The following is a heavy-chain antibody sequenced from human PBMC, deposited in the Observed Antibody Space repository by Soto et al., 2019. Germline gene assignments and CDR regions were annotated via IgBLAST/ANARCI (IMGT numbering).Heavy chain of an antibody. CDR3: TTEGRD. J-gene: IGHJ4*02. V-gene: IGHV3-15*01. CDR2: IRSKTDGGTA. Sequence: EVQLVESGGGLVKPGGSLTLSCAASTFRFSNAWMSWVRQAPGKGLEWVGRIRSKTDGGTADYIAPVKGRFIISRDDSRNTEALQMNSLSTGEPAVYYCTTEGRDWGQGTLVTVSS. CDR1: TFRFSNAW.